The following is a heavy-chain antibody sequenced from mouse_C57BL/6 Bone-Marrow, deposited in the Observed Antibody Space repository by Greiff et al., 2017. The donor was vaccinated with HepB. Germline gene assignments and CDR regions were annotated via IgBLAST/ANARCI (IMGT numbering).Heavy chain of an antibody. Sequence: VQLQQSGAELVRPRASVKLSCTASGFNIKDDYMHWVKQRPEQGLEWIGWIDPENGDTEYASKFQGKATITADTSSNTAYLQLSSLTSEDTAVYYCTIYYYGAYAMDYWGQGTSVTVSS. CDR1: GFNIKDDY. CDR2: IDPENGDT. CDR3: TIYYYGAYAMDY. J-gene: IGHJ4*01. V-gene: IGHV14-4*01. D-gene: IGHD1-1*01.